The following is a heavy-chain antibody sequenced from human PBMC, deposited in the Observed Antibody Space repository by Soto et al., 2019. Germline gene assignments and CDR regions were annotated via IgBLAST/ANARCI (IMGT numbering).Heavy chain of an antibody. J-gene: IGHJ6*02. CDR2: ISYDGSNK. CDR1: GFTFSSYA. CDR3: ARGRAARFHYYYGMDV. D-gene: IGHD6-6*01. V-gene: IGHV3-30-3*01. Sequence: QSGGSLRLSCAASGFTFSSYAMHWVRQAPGKGLEWVAVISYDGSNKYYADSVKGRFTISRDNSKNTLYLQMNSLRAEDTAVYYCARGRAARFHYYYGMDVWGQGTTVTVSS.